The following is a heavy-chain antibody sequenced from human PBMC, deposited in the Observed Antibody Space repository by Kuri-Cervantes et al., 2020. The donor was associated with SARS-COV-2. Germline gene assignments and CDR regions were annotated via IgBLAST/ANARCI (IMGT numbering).Heavy chain of an antibody. CDR3: ARDQLLWFGDTKAFDI. Sequence: GGSLRLSCAASGFTFSSYSMNWVRQAPGKGLEWVSSISSSSSYIYYADSVKGRFTISRDNAKNSLYLQMNSLRAEDTAVYYCARDQLLWFGDTKAFDIWGQGTMVTVSS. CDR1: GFTFSSYS. J-gene: IGHJ3*02. D-gene: IGHD3-10*01. CDR2: ISSSSSYI. V-gene: IGHV3-21*01.